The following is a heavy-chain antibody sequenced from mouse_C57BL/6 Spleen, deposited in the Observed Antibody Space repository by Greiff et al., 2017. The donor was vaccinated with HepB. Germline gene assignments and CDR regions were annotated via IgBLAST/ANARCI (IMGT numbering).Heavy chain of an antibody. Sequence: VQLQQSGAELVMPGASVKLSCKASGYTFTSYWMHWVKQRPGQGLEWIGEIDPSDSSTNYNQKFKGKSTLTVDKSSSTAYMQLSSLTSEDSAVYYCASRAYYSNYLNFDYWGQGTTLTVSS. CDR1: GYTFTSYW. CDR2: IDPSDSST. V-gene: IGHV1-69*01. CDR3: ASRAYYSNYLNFDY. D-gene: IGHD2-5*01. J-gene: IGHJ2*01.